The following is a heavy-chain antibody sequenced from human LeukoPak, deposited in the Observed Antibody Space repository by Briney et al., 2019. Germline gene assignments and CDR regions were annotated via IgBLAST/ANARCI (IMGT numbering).Heavy chain of an antibody. Sequence: PGGSLRLSCAASGFTFSSYGMSWVRQAPGKGLEWVSAISGGGDNTYYADSVKGRFTISRDNSKNILYLQMNSLRAEDTAVYYCAKSTGYDFGFYVIDYWGQGTLVTVSS. J-gene: IGHJ4*02. CDR3: AKSTGYDFGFYVIDY. V-gene: IGHV3-23*01. D-gene: IGHD2/OR15-2a*01. CDR2: ISGGGDNT. CDR1: GFTFSSYG.